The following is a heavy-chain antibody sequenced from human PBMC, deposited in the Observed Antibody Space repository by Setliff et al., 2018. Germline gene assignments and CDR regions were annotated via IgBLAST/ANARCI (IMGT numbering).Heavy chain of an antibody. CDR1: GGSISGSHYY. Sequence: SETLSLTCSVSGGSISGSHYYWVWMRQPPGKRLEWIGSTYYNGTAYYNPSLQSRVAISVDTSKNYFSLDVSSVTAEDTAVYYCARGRGIVVGADRRGYYMDVWGKGTTVTV. J-gene: IGHJ6*03. CDR3: ARGRGIVVGADRRGYYMDV. V-gene: IGHV4-39*02. CDR2: TYYNGTA. D-gene: IGHD3-22*01.